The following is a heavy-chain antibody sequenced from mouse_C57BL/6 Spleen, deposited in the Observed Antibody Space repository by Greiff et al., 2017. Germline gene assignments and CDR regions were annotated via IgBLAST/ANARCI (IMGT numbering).Heavy chain of an antibody. D-gene: IGHD2-3*01. CDR3: ARSKDDGYYVGWFAY. Sequence: QVQLQQSGAELVKPGASVKISCKASGYAFSSYWMNWVKQRPGKGLEWIGQIYPGDGDTNYNGKFKGKATLTADKSSSTAYMQLSSLTSEDSAVYCCARSKDDGYYVGWFAYWGQGTLVTVSA. J-gene: IGHJ3*01. CDR2: IYPGDGDT. V-gene: IGHV1-80*01. CDR1: GYAFSSYW.